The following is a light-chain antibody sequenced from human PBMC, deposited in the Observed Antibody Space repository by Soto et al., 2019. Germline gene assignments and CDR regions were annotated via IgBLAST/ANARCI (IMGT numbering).Light chain of an antibody. CDR3: QQYVNIRLT. J-gene: IGKJ5*01. CDR2: DAS. CDR1: QGIDTL. V-gene: IGKV1-33*01. Sequence: IQLTQSPSSLSASVGDRVAITCQASQGIDTLLNWFQQRPGKAPKLLIYDASNWETGVPSRFSGSGSGSDFTFTINNLQPEEIATYYCQQYVNIRLTFGQRTRPEI.